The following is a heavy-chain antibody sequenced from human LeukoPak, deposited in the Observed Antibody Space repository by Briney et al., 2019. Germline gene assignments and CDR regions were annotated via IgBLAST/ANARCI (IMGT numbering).Heavy chain of an antibody. Sequence: SETLSLTCTVSGGSISSSSYYWGWIRQPPGKGLELIGSIYYSGSTYYNPSLKSRVTISVDTSKNQFSLKLSSVTAADTAVYYCARLRPYCSGGSCYSFPPFPKQYYFDYWGQGTLVTVSS. D-gene: IGHD2-15*01. V-gene: IGHV4-39*01. CDR1: GGSISSSSYY. J-gene: IGHJ4*02. CDR3: ARLRPYCSGGSCYSFPPFPKQYYFDY. CDR2: IYYSGST.